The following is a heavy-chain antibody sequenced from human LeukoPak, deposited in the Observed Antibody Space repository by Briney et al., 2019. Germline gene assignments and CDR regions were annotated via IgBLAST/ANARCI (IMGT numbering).Heavy chain of an antibody. D-gene: IGHD3-9*01. V-gene: IGHV4-59*01. J-gene: IGHJ4*02. CDR2: IHYRGST. CDR1: GRSLSSYY. Sequence: SETLSLIYTVSGRSLSSYYWSWIRQPPGKGLEWIGYIHYRGSTKYNPSLKSRVTISVHTSKNLFYLKLSSVTAADTAMYYCASGFDILTVYFRQWGQGTLVSVSS. CDR3: ASGFDILTVYFRQ.